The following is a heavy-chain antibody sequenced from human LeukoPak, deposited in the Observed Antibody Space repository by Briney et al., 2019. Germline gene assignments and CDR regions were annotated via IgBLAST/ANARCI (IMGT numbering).Heavy chain of an antibody. CDR3: GRDYSGAGTVGATSGY. D-gene: IGHD1-26*01. CDR2: IYYSGST. CDR1: GGSISSSSYY. J-gene: IGHJ4*02. V-gene: IGHV4-39*02. Sequence: SETLSLTCTVSGGSISSSSYYWGWIRQPPGKGLEWIGSIYYSGSTYYNPSLKSRVTISVDTSKNQFSLKLSSVTAADTAMYYCGRDYSGAGTVGATSGYWGQGTLVTVSS.